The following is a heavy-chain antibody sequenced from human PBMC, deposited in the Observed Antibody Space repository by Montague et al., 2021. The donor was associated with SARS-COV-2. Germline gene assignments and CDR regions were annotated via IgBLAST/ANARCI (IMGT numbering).Heavy chain of an antibody. CDR3: AKALYSGGFFFESGSDF. CDR2: ISGDGATA. CDR1: GFTFGDYA. J-gene: IGHJ4*02. D-gene: IGHD6-19*01. Sequence: SLRLSCAASGFTFGDYAINWVRQAPGKGLEWVASISGDGATAYYAESVLGRFASSRDNYKNTVLLQMDSLRVKDAAVYYCAKALYSGGFFFESGSDFWGQGTLVTVSS. V-gene: IGHV3-23*01.